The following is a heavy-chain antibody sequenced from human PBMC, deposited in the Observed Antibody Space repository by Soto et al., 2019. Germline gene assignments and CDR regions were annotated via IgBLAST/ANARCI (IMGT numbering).Heavy chain of an antibody. CDR2: IYTSGST. V-gene: IGHV4-4*07. CDR1: GGSISSYY. D-gene: IGHD3-3*01. CDR3: ARSLYYDFWSGYYNEPGWFDP. J-gene: IGHJ5*02. Sequence: SETLSLTCTVSGGSISSYYWSWIRQPAGKGLEWIGRIYTSGSTNYNPSLKSRVTMSVDTSKNQFSLKLSSVTAADTAVYYCARSLYYDFWSGYYNEPGWFDPWGQGTLVTVSS.